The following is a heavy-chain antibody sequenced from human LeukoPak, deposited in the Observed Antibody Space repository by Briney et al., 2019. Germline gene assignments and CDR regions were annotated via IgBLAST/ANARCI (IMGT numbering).Heavy chain of an antibody. J-gene: IGHJ5*02. CDR3: ARTHSSSLIWFDP. Sequence: PSETLSLTCTVSDDSISDYYWSWIRQPPGKGLEWIGYISCSGSANYNPSLKSRVTISLDTSKNQFSLKLTSVTTADTAVFYCARTHSSSLIWFDPWGQGTLVIVSS. V-gene: IGHV4-59*01. D-gene: IGHD6-13*01. CDR2: ISCSGSA. CDR1: DDSISDYY.